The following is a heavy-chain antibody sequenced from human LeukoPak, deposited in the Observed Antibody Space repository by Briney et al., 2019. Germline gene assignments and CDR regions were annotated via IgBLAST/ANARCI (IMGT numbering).Heavy chain of an antibody. CDR1: GFTLSRYW. CDR3: ATPYGSGSKTNDAFDI. Sequence: PGGSLRLSRAASGFTLSRYWMYWVRQAPGKGLVWVSRIRTDGSVTNYADSVKGRFTISRDNAKNTLYLQMNSLRAEDTAVYYCATPYGSGSKTNDAFDIWGQGTMVTVSS. J-gene: IGHJ3*02. V-gene: IGHV3-74*01. D-gene: IGHD3-10*01. CDR2: IRTDGSVT.